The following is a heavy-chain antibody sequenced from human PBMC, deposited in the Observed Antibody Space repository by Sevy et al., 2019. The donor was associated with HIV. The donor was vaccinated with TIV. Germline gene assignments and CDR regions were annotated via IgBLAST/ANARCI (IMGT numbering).Heavy chain of an antibody. CDR1: GFTFSSYT. J-gene: IGHJ4*01. D-gene: IGHD2-2*01. CDR3: ARDGGCSTTSCLLYFDY. CDR2: IGSSSRYI. V-gene: IGHV3-21*01. Sequence: GGSLRLSCAVSGFTFSSYTMNWVRQAPGKGLEWVSSIGSSSRYIYYADSVKGRFTISRDNAKNSVYLQMNSLRTEDTAVYYCARDGGCSTTSCLLYFDYWGQGTLVTVSS.